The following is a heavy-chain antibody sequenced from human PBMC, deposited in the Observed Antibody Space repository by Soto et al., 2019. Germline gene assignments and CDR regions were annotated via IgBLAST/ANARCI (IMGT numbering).Heavy chain of an antibody. J-gene: IGHJ4*02. CDR2: INAGNGNT. V-gene: IGHV1-3*01. CDR1: GYTFTSYA. Sequence: ASVKVSCKASGYTFTSYAMHWVRQAPGQRLEWMGWINAGNGNTKYSQKFQGRVTITRDTSASTAYMELSSLRSEDTAVYYCARASSTRTTVTTLDYWGQGTLVTVSS. CDR3: ARASSTRTTVTTLDY. D-gene: IGHD4-17*01.